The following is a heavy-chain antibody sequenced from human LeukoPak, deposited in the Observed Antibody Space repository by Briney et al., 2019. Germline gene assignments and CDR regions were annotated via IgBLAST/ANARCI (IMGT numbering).Heavy chain of an antibody. V-gene: IGHV4-39*01. Sequence: PSETLSLTCTVSGGSISSSSYYWGWIRQPPGKGLEWIGSIYYSGGTYYNPSLKSRVTISVDTSKNQFSLKLSSVTAADTAVYYCGIVVVPAAHFDYWGQGTLVTVSS. CDR1: GGSISSSSYY. CDR3: GIVVVPAAHFDY. J-gene: IGHJ4*02. CDR2: IYYSGGT. D-gene: IGHD2-2*01.